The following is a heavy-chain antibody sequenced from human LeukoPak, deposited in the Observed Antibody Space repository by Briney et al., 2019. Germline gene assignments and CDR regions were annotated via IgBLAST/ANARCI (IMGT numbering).Heavy chain of an antibody. CDR2: IYPGDSDT. V-gene: IGHV5-51*01. J-gene: IGHJ4*02. Sequence: GESLKISCKGSGYSFTGYWIGWVRQMPGKGLEGMGIIYPGDSDTRYSPSFQGQVTISADKSIDTAYLQWSSLNASDSAIYYCARLRGELLRVGYFDSWGQGTLVTVSS. D-gene: IGHD1-26*01. CDR1: GYSFTGYW. CDR3: ARLRGELLRVGYFDS.